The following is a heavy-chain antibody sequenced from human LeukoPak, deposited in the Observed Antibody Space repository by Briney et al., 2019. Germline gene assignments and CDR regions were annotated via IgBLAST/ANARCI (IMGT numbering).Heavy chain of an antibody. CDR3: ARDPPGGIVVVPNWYFDL. Sequence: SETLSLTCTVSGDSISSYYWSWIRQPPGKGLEWIGYIYYSGSTNYNPSLKSRVTISVDTSKNQFSLKLSSVTAADTAVYYCARDPPGGIVVVPNWYFDLWGRGTLVTVSS. D-gene: IGHD2-2*01. V-gene: IGHV4-59*01. J-gene: IGHJ2*01. CDR2: IYYSGST. CDR1: GDSISSYY.